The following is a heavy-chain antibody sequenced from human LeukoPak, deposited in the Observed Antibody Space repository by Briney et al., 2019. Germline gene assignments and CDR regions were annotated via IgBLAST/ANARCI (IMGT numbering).Heavy chain of an antibody. J-gene: IGHJ3*02. CDR2: IYYSGST. D-gene: IGHD3-22*01. V-gene: IGHV4-39*01. CDR1: GGSISSSSYY. CDR3: ARPPHYYDSSGYWTADAFDI. Sequence: MASETLSLTCTVSGGSISSSSYYWGWIRQPPGKGLEWIGSIYYSGSTYYNPSLKSRVTISVDTSKNQFSLKLSSVTAADTAVYYCARPPHYYDSSGYWTADAFDIWGQGTMVTVSS.